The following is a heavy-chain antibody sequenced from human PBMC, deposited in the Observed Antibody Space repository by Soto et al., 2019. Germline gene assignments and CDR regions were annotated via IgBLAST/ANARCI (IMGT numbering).Heavy chain of an antibody. J-gene: IGHJ4*02. V-gene: IGHV4-39*01. D-gene: IGHD3-9*01. CDR1: DDSINSDKYY. CDR2: IYYRGNA. CDR3: ARLEGLATISYYFDF. Sequence: QLQLQESGPGLVKPSETLSLTCSVSDDSINSDKYYWGWIRQPPGKGLECIGSIYYRGNAYYNPSLQTRVSISLDKSKSQFSLKLNSVTAADSAVYFCARLEGLATISYYFDFWGPGALVTVS.